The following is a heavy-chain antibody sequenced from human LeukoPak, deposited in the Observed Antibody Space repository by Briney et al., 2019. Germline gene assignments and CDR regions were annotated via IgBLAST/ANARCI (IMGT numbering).Heavy chain of an antibody. CDR2: IYHSEST. J-gene: IGHJ3*01. CDR3: ARFDHVWETHGMDAFDL. Sequence: SETLSLTCTVSGGSISSYYWSWIRQPPGKGLEWIGNIYHSESTHYNPSLKSRVTISADTSKNQFSLKLSSVTAADTAVYYCARFDHVWETHGMDAFDLWGQGTMVTVSS. D-gene: IGHD3-16*01. V-gene: IGHV4-59*08. CDR1: GGSISSYY.